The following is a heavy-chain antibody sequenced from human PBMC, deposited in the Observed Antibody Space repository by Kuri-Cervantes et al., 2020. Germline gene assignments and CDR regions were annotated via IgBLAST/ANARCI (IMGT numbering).Heavy chain of an antibody. CDR2: INHSGST. CDR1: GGSFSGYY. J-gene: IGHJ6*03. Sequence: SQTLSLTCAVYGGSFSGYYWSWIRQPPGKGLEWIGEINHSGSTNYNPSLKSRVTISVDTSKNQFSLKLSSVTAADTAVYYCARASYDFWSGYYPYYYYMDVWGKGTTVTDSS. V-gene: IGHV4-34*01. CDR3: ARASYDFWSGYYPYYYYMDV. D-gene: IGHD3-3*01.